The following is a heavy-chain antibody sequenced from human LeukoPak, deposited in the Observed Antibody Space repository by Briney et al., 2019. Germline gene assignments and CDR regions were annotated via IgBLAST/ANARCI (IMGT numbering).Heavy chain of an antibody. D-gene: IGHD3-10*01. CDR1: GGTFSSYA. J-gene: IGHJ6*03. V-gene: IGHV1-69*05. Sequence: ASVKVSCKASGGTFSSYAISWVRQAPGQGLEWMGGIIPIFGTANYAQKFQGRVTITTDGSTSTAYMELSSLRSEDTAVYYCARDLNGVSGFGELGYYYYMDVWGKGTTVTVSS. CDR2: IIPIFGTA. CDR3: ARDLNGVSGFGELGYYYYMDV.